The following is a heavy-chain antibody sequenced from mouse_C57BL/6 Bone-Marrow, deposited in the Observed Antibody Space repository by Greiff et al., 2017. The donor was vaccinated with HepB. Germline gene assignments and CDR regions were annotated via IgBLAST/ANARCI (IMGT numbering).Heavy chain of an antibody. V-gene: IGHV5-17*01. CDR3: ARESTDEAMDY. CDR2: ISSGSSTI. CDR1: GFTFSDYG. D-gene: IGHD1-1*01. J-gene: IGHJ4*01. Sequence: DVKLVESGGGLVKPGGSLKLSCAASGFTFSDYGMHWVRQAPEKGLEWVAYISSGSSTIYYADTVKGRFTISRDNAKNTLFLQMTSLRSEDTAMYYCARESTDEAMDYWGQGTSVTVSS.